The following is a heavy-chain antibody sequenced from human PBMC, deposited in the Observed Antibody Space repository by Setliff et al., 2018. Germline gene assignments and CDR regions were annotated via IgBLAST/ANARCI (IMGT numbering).Heavy chain of an antibody. J-gene: IGHJ4*02. CDR1: GYTFTGYS. CDR3: ARVGVPSGYWYYLDY. V-gene: IGHV1-2*02. CDR2: ITPNSGGT. D-gene: IGHD3-22*01. Sequence: SVKVSCKASGYTFTGYSIHWVRQAPGQGLEWMGWITPNSGGTNYAQKFKGRVTMTRDTSITTVHMELRRLTSDDTAIYYCARVGVPSGYWYYLDYWGQGTQVTVSS.